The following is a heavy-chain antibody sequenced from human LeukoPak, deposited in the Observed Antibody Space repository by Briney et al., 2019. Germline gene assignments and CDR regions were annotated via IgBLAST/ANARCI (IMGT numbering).Heavy chain of an antibody. CDR2: ISYDGSNK. Sequence: GGSLRLSCAASGFTFSSYWMPWVRQAPGKGLEWVAVISYDGSNKYYADSVKGRFTISRDNSKNTLYLQMNSLRAEDTAVYYCASHTLLLWFGEPTRDDAFDIWGQGTMVTVSS. CDR1: GFTFSSYW. V-gene: IGHV3-30*03. CDR3: ASHTLLLWFGEPTRDDAFDI. J-gene: IGHJ3*02. D-gene: IGHD3-10*01.